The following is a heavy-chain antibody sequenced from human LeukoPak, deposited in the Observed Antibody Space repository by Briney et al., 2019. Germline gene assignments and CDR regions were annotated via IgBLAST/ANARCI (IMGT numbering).Heavy chain of an antibody. CDR1: GYTFTSYD. J-gene: IGHJ3*02. D-gene: IGHD3-22*01. Sequence: GASVKVSCKASGYTFTSYDINWVRQATGQGLEWMGWMNPNSGNTGYAQKFQGRVPMTRNTSISTAYMELSSLRSEDTAVYYCARGDTMIVVDAFDIWGQGTMVTVSS. V-gene: IGHV1-8*01. CDR3: ARGDTMIVVDAFDI. CDR2: MNPNSGNT.